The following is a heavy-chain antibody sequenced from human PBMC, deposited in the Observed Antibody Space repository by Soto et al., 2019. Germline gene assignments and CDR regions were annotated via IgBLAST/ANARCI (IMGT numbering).Heavy chain of an antibody. CDR1: GYTFTSYC. Sequence: ASVKVSCKASGYTFTSYCISWVRQAPGQGLEWMGWISAYNGNTNYAQKLQGRVTMTTDTSTSTAYMELRSLRSDDTAVYYCARDKSNDYGDYNWFDPWGQGTLVTVSS. CDR3: ARDKSNDYGDYNWFDP. V-gene: IGHV1-18*01. CDR2: ISAYNGNT. J-gene: IGHJ5*02. D-gene: IGHD4-17*01.